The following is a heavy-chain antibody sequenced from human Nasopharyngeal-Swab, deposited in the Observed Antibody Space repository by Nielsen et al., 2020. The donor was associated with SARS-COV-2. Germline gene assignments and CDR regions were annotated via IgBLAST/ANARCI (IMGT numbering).Heavy chain of an antibody. CDR3: ARDLGPMGYFDY. V-gene: IGHV4-59*01. CDR2: IYYSGST. Sequence: GSLRLSCTVSGGSISSYYWSWIRQPPGKGLEWIGYIYYSGSTNYNPSLKSRVTISVDTSKNQFSLKLSSVTAADTAVYYCARDLGPMGYFDYWGQGTLVTVSS. D-gene: IGHD1-26*01. J-gene: IGHJ4*02. CDR1: GGSISSYY.